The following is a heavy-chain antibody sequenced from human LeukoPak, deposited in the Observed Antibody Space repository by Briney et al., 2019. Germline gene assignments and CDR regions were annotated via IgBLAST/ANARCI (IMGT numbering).Heavy chain of an antibody. V-gene: IGHV4-38-2*01. CDR3: ARQHDSYYYYYIDV. J-gene: IGHJ6*03. CDR1: GYSTSNGYY. Sequence: KTSETLSLTCAVSGYSTSNGYYWVWIRQPPGRGLEWIGSLYHSDSTYYNTSLRSRVSMSVDTSKHQFSLTLSFVTAADTAVYYCARQHDSYYYYYIDVWGSGTTVTVSS. CDR2: LYHSDST.